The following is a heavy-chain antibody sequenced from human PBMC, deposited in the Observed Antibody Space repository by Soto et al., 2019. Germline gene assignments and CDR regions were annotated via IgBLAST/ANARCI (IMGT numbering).Heavy chain of an antibody. CDR3: ARGAMVRGVTSDIDY. V-gene: IGHV1-18*04. CDR1: GYTFTSYG. J-gene: IGHJ4*02. D-gene: IGHD3-10*01. CDR2: ISAYNGNT. Sequence: QVQLVQSGAEVKKPGASVKVSCKASGYTFTSYGISWVRQAPGQGLEWMGWISAYNGNTNYAQKLQGRVTMTTDTSTSTADMELRSLRSYDTAVYYCARGAMVRGVTSDIDYWGQGTLVTGSS.